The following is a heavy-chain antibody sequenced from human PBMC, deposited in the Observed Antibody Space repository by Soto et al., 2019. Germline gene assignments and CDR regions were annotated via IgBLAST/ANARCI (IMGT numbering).Heavy chain of an antibody. CDR3: ARGGAAAGTYYYYYGMDV. J-gene: IGHJ6*02. CDR1: GYTFTGYY. CDR2: INPNSGGT. V-gene: IGHV1-2*04. Sequence: ASVNVSCKASGYTFTGYYMHWVRQAPGQGLEWMGWINPNSGGTNYAQKFQGWVTMTRDTSISTAYMELSRLRSDDTAVYYCARGGAAAGTYYYYYGMDVWGQGTTVTVSS. D-gene: IGHD6-13*01.